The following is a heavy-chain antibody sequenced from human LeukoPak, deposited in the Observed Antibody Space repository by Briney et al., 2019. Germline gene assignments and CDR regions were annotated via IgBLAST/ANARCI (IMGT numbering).Heavy chain of an antibody. Sequence: GGSLRLSCAASGFTFSSYWMSWVRQAPGKGLEWVSGTSDRGDYTYYADSVKGRFTISRDSSKNTLFLQMNSLRAEDTALYFCARKAQYNGHYPLDYWGQGTLVTVSS. V-gene: IGHV3-23*01. D-gene: IGHD1-7*01. CDR2: TSDRGDYT. CDR1: GFTFSSYW. J-gene: IGHJ4*02. CDR3: ARKAQYNGHYPLDY.